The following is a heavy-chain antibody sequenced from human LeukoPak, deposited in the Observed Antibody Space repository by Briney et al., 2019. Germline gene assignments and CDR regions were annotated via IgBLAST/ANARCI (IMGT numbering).Heavy chain of an antibody. D-gene: IGHD5-18*01. Sequence: GGSLRLSCAAFGFTFSSSAMSWVRQAPGRGLEWVSTISGTGYSTYYVDSVKGRFTISRDNSKNTLFLQMNSLRAEDTAVYYCAKGAGYSYPFDYCGQGILVSVSS. CDR1: GFTFSSSA. CDR2: ISGTGYST. CDR3: AKGAGYSYPFDY. J-gene: IGHJ4*02. V-gene: IGHV3-23*01.